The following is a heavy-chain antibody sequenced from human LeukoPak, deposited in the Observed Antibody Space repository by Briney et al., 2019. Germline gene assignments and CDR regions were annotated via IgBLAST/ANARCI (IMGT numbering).Heavy chain of an antibody. Sequence: GGSLRLSCAASGFTFSNAWTSWVRQAPGKGLEWVGRIKSKTVGGTTDYAAPVKGRFTISRDDSKNTLYLQMNSLKTEDTAVYYCTTDPVYYYYGGQGTLVTVSS. V-gene: IGHV3-15*01. CDR3: TTDPVYYYY. CDR2: IKSKTVGGTT. CDR1: GFTFSNAW. J-gene: IGHJ4*02.